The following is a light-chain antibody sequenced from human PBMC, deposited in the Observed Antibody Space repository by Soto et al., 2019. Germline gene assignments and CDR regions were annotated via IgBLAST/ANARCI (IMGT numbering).Light chain of an antibody. CDR3: MCYAGGNNWV. CDR1: SSDVGDYNY. Sequence: QSALTQPPSASGSPGQSVTISCTGTSSDVGDYNYVSWFQQHPGKAPKLIISEVSKRPSGVPDRFSGSKSGNTASLTVSGLQAEDEADYYCMCYAGGNNWVFGGGTKLTVL. J-gene: IGLJ3*02. V-gene: IGLV2-8*01. CDR2: EVS.